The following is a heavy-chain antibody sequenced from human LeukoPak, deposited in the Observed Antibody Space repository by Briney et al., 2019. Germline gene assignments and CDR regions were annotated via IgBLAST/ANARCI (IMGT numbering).Heavy chain of an antibody. V-gene: IGHV3-30*04. CDR1: GFTFSSYA. CDR3: AREGDGQYYFDY. CDR2: ISYDGSNK. Sequence: SGGSQRLSCAASGFTFSSYAMHWVRQAPGKGLEWVAVISYDGSNKYYADSVKGRFTISRDNAKNSLYLQMNSLRAEDTAVYYCAREGDGQYYFDYWGQGTLVTVSS. D-gene: IGHD5-24*01. J-gene: IGHJ4*02.